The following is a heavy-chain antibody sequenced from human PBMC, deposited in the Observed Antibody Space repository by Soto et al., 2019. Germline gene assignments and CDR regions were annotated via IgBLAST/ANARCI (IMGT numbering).Heavy chain of an antibody. CDR3: AKDNDRLLVYATFYYYYMDV. D-gene: IGHD2-8*01. Sequence: QVQLVESGGGVVQPGRSLRLSCAASGFTFGSYGMHWVRQAPGKGLEWVAVISYDGSNKYYADSVKGRFTISRDNSKNTLYLQINSLTAEDTAVYYCAKDNDRLLVYATFYYYYMDVWGKGSTVTVSS. V-gene: IGHV3-30*18. CDR1: GFTFGSYG. CDR2: ISYDGSNK. J-gene: IGHJ6*03.